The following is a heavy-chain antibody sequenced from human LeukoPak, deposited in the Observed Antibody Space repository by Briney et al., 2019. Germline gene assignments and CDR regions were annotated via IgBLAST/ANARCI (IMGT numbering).Heavy chain of an antibody. CDR1: GGSISSSSYY. Sequence: PSETLSLTCTVSGGSISSSSYYWDWIRQSPGKGLEWIGNIYSGGSTYYTPSLKSRVTISVDTSKNQFSLKLGSVTAADTAVYYCASFSGSEKAHGGAFDIWGQGTMVTVSS. V-gene: IGHV4-39*07. CDR2: IYSGGST. D-gene: IGHD3-22*01. CDR3: ASFSGSEKAHGGAFDI. J-gene: IGHJ3*02.